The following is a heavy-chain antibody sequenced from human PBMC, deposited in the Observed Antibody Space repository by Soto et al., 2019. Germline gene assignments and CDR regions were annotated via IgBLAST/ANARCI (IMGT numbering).Heavy chain of an antibody. CDR3: GRVMSVIVVGHAAMGVRWVAS. J-gene: IGHJ5*01. CDR1: GGSISSSNW. D-gene: IGHD2-2*01. V-gene: IGHV4-4*02. CDR2: IYHSGST. Sequence: SETLSLTWAVSGGSISSSNWWSWVRQPPGKGLEWIGEIYHSGSTNYNPSLKSRVTISVDKSKNQFSLKLSSVTAADTAVYYCGRVMSVIVVGHAAMGVRWVASWGQGPFVT.